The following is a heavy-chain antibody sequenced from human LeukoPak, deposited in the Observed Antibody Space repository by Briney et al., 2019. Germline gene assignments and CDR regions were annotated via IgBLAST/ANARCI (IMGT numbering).Heavy chain of an antibody. Sequence: SETLSLTCTVSGGSISNYYWSWIRQPPGKGLDRIGYIYYSGSTNYNPSLKSRVTISVDTSKSQFSLKLSSVTAADTAVYYCARGYYDSGSHIDAFDIWGQGTMVTVSS. CDR2: IYYSGST. V-gene: IGHV4-59*01. CDR1: GGSISNYY. J-gene: IGHJ3*02. D-gene: IGHD3-10*01. CDR3: ARGYYDSGSHIDAFDI.